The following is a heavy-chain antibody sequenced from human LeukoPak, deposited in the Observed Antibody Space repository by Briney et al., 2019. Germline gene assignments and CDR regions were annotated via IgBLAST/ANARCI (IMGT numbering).Heavy chain of an antibody. D-gene: IGHD3-9*01. Sequence: RGSPRLSCAASGFTFSSYAMHWVRQAPGKGLEWVAVISYDGSNKYYADSVKGRFTISRDNSKNTLYLQMNSLRAEDTAVYYCARDPIHYDILTGYALDYWGQGTLVTVSS. CDR3: ARDPIHYDILTGYALDY. CDR2: ISYDGSNK. V-gene: IGHV3-30*04. CDR1: GFTFSSYA. J-gene: IGHJ4*02.